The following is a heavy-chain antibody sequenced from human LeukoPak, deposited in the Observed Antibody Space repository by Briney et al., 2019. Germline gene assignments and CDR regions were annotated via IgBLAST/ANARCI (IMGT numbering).Heavy chain of an antibody. Sequence: ETLSLTCTASGGSISSYYWSWIRQPPGKGLEWVSVISGSGSSTYYADSVKGRLTISRDNSKNTLYLQMNSLRAEDTAVYYCAKASLRYFDWSYFDCWGQGTLVTVSS. CDR3: AKASLRYFDWSYFDC. D-gene: IGHD3-9*01. V-gene: IGHV3-23*01. J-gene: IGHJ4*02. CDR1: GGSISSYY. CDR2: ISGSGSST.